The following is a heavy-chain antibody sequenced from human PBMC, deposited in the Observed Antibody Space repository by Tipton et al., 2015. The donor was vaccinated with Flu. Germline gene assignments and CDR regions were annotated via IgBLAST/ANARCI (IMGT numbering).Heavy chain of an antibody. D-gene: IGHD1-26*01. CDR3: AEAYAYIWSPFDY. V-gene: IGHV3-9*01. CDR2: ISYDSTYI. J-gene: IGHJ4*02. Sequence: QLVQSGGGLVQPGRSLTLSCAVSGFNFDDLAMHWVRQAPGKGLEWVSGISYDSTYIGYADSVKGRFTISRDSDKNLLYLRMDNLRPDDTAFYYCAEAYAYIWSPFDYWGQGTLVTVSS. CDR1: GFNFDDLA.